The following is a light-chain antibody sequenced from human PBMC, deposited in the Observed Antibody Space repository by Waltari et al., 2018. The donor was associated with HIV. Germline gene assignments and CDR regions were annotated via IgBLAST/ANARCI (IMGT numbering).Light chain of an antibody. CDR3: RQSYGPPLT. CDR1: QNLNNF. V-gene: IGKV1-39*01. Sequence: IQLTQSPSSLAASVGDRVTITCRTSQNLNNFLNWYQQKPGKAPKLLIYSASTLESGVPSRFSGSGSRTSFTLTISGLQPDDFATYYCRQSYGPPLTFGPGTKVDL. J-gene: IGKJ3*01. CDR2: SAS.